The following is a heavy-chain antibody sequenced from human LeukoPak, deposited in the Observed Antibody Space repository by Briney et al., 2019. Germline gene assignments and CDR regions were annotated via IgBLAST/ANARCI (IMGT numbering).Heavy chain of an antibody. D-gene: IGHD6-13*01. V-gene: IGHV3-9*01. Sequence: GGSLRLSCAASGFTFDDYAMHWVRHAPGKGLEWVSGISWNSGSIGYADSVKGRFTISRDNAKNSLYLQMNSLRAEDTALYYCAKDIRHSSSWYDIGYWGQGTLVTVSS. CDR2: ISWNSGSI. CDR3: AKDIRHSSSWYDIGY. J-gene: IGHJ4*02. CDR1: GFTFDDYA.